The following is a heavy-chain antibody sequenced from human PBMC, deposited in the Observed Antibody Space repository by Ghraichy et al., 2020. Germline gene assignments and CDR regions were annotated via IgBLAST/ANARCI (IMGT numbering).Heavy chain of an antibody. J-gene: IGHJ6*02. D-gene: IGHD2-15*01. CDR1: GFTFSSYS. Sequence: GESLNISCAASGFTFSSYSMNWVRQAPGKGLEWVSSISSSSSYIYYADSVKGRFTISRDNAKNSLYLQMNSLRAEDTAVYYCARDRIRRFQDYYYGMDVWGQGTTVTVSS. V-gene: IGHV3-21*01. CDR3: ARDRIRRFQDYYYGMDV. CDR2: ISSSSSYI.